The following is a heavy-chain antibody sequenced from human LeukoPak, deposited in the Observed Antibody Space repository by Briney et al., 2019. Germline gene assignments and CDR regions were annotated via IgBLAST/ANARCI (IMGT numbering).Heavy chain of an antibody. CDR2: ISSSGSTI. J-gene: IGHJ3*02. D-gene: IGHD3-22*01. CDR3: AILREYYYDSSGYYRHDAFDI. Sequence: GGSLRLSCAASGFTFSSYEMNWVRQAPGKGLEWVSYISSSGSTIYYADSVKGRFTISRDNAKNSLYLQMNSLRAEDTAVYYCAILREYYYDSSGYYRHDAFDIWGQGTMVTVSS. CDR1: GFTFSSYE. V-gene: IGHV3-48*03.